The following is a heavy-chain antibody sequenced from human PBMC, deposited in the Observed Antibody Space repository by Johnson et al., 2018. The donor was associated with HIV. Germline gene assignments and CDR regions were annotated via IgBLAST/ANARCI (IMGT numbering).Heavy chain of an antibody. Sequence: QVQLVESGGGVVQPGGSLRLSSAASGFTFSSYAMHWVRQAPGKGLEWVAVISYDGSNNYYADSVKGRFTISRDNAKNSLYLQMNSLRAEDTSVYYCARRTVGTPGAFDSWGQGTMVTVSS. CDR3: ARRTVGTPGAFDS. CDR1: GFTFSSYA. J-gene: IGHJ3*02. V-gene: IGHV3-30-3*01. D-gene: IGHD4-23*01. CDR2: ISYDGSNN.